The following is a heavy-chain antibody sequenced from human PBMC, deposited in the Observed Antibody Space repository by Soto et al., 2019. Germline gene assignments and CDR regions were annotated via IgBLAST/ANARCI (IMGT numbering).Heavy chain of an antibody. J-gene: IGHJ6*02. CDR1: GYSFTDYH. Sequence: QVQLVQSGAEVKKPGASVKVSCKASGYSFTDYHIHWVRQAPGQGLEWLGRINPKSGGTSTAQKFQGWVTRTTDTSVSTASMELTRLTSDDTAIYYCARGDSTDCSIGVCAFFYNHDMDVWGQVTTVTVSS. CDR2: INPKSGGT. D-gene: IGHD2-8*01. CDR3: ARGDSTDCSIGVCAFFYNHDMDV. V-gene: IGHV1-2*04.